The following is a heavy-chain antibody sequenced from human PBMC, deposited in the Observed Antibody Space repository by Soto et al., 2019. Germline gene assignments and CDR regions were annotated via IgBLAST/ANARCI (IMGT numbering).Heavy chain of an antibody. Sequence: GGSLRLSCAASGFTFSDYYMSWIRQAPGKGLEWVSYISSSSYTNYADSVKGRFTISRDNAKNSLYLQMNSLRAEDTAVYYCARAIVVVPAWFDPWGQGTLVTVSS. CDR3: ARAIVVVPAWFDP. D-gene: IGHD2-2*01. CDR1: GFTFSDYY. CDR2: ISSSSYT. J-gene: IGHJ5*02. V-gene: IGHV3-11*06.